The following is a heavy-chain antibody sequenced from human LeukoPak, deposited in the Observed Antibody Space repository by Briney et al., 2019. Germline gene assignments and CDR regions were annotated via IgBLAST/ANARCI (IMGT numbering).Heavy chain of an antibody. CDR2: INPSGGST. Sequence: GASVKVSCKSSGYTFTSHYMHWVRQAPGQGLEWMGIINPSGGSTSYAQKFQGRVTMTRDMSTSTDYMALSSLRSEDTAVYYCARDQSGEWELVSGWWFDPWGQGTLVTVSS. CDR3: ARDQSGEWELVSGWWFDP. CDR1: GYTFTSHY. D-gene: IGHD1-26*01. V-gene: IGHV1-46*01. J-gene: IGHJ5*02.